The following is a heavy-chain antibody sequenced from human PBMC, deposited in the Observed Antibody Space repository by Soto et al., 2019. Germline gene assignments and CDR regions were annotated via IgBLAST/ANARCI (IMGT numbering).Heavy chain of an antibody. J-gene: IGHJ3*02. CDR1: GYTFTSYG. Sequence: VKVSCKASGYTFTSYGISWVRQAPGQGLEWMGWISAYNGNTNYAQKLQGRVTMTTDTSTSTACMELRSLRSDDTAVYYCARGYYYDSSPDAFDIWGQGTMVTVSS. CDR2: ISAYNGNT. CDR3: ARGYYYDSSPDAFDI. V-gene: IGHV1-18*04. D-gene: IGHD3-22*01.